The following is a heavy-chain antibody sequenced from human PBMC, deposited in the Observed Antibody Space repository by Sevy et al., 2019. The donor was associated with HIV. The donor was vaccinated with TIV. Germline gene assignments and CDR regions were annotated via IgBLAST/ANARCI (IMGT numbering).Heavy chain of an antibody. CDR3: ARDRGDFWSGYYEGYFDY. V-gene: IGHV1-18*01. CDR1: GYTFTSYG. J-gene: IGHJ4*02. Sequence: ASVKVSCKASGYTFTSYGISWVRQAPGQGLEWMGWISAYNGNTNYAQKLQGRVTMTTDTSTSTANMERRSLRSDDTAVYYCARDRGDFWSGYYEGYFDYWGQGTLVTVSS. CDR2: ISAYNGNT. D-gene: IGHD3-3*01.